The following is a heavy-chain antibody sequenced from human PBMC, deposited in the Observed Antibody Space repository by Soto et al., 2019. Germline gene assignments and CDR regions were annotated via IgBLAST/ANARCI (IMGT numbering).Heavy chain of an antibody. J-gene: IGHJ4*02. D-gene: IGHD6-19*01. CDR2: IYYSGST. Sequence: SETLSLTCPVSGGSISSYYWRWIRQPPGKGLEWIGYIYYSGSTNYNPSLKSRVTISVDTSKNQFSLKLSSVTAADTAVYYCARVDSSGWRSFDYWGQGTLVTVSS. CDR3: ARVDSSGWRSFDY. V-gene: IGHV4-59*01. CDR1: GGSISSYY.